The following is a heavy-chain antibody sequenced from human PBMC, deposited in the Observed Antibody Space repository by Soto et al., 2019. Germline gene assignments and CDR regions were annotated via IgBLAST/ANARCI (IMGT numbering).Heavy chain of an antibody. V-gene: IGHV4-30-4*01. CDR3: ARERGRYYDSSGYYLSPYSDY. CDR2: IYYSGST. CDR1: GGSISSGDYY. J-gene: IGHJ4*02. Sequence: SETLSLTCTVSGGSISSGDYYWSWIRQPPGKGLEWIGYIYYSGSTYYNPSLKSRVTISVDTSKNQFSLKLSSVTAADTAVYYCARERGRYYDSSGYYLSPYSDYWGQGTLVTVSS. D-gene: IGHD3-22*01.